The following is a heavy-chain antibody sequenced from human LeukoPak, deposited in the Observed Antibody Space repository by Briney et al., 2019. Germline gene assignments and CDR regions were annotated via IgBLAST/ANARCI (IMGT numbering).Heavy chain of an antibody. Sequence: PGGSLRLSCAASGFTVSSNYMSWVRQAPGKGLEWVSVIYSGGSTYYADSVKGRFTISRDNSKNTLYLQMNSLRAEDTAVYYCASYLDLRSGWYYFDYWGQGTLVTVSS. D-gene: IGHD6-19*01. V-gene: IGHV3-53*01. CDR1: GFTVSSNY. J-gene: IGHJ4*02. CDR2: IYSGGST. CDR3: ASYLDLRSGWYYFDY.